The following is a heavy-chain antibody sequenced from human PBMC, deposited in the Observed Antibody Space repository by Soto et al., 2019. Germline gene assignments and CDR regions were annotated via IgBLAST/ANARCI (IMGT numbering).Heavy chain of an antibody. V-gene: IGHV3-48*03. CDR1: GFTFSSYE. Sequence: EVQLVESGGGLVQPGGSLRLSCAASGFTFSSYEMNWVRQAPGKGLEWVSYISSSGSTIYYADSVKGRFTISRDNAKNSLYPQMKSRRAEDTAVYYCARGQYTSGGGYFDYWGQETLVTVSS. CDR3: ARGQYTSGGGYFDY. D-gene: IGHD6-19*01. J-gene: IGHJ4*02. CDR2: ISSSGSTI.